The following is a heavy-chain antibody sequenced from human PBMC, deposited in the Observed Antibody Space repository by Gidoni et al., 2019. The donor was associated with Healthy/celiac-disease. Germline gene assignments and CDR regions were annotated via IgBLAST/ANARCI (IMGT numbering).Heavy chain of an antibody. CDR3: ARDQRRSYSSSGSPDGFGMDV. J-gene: IGHJ6*02. CDR2: INRDGSRT. V-gene: IGHV3-74*01. CDR1: GFTFSSYW. D-gene: IGHD6-13*01. Sequence: EVQLVESGGGLVQPGGSMRLSCAASGFTFSSYWMHWVRQAPGKGLVWVSRINRDGSRTSYAESVKGRFTISRDNAKNKLYLQMNSLRAEDTAVYYCARDQRRSYSSSGSPDGFGMDVWGQGTTVTVSS.